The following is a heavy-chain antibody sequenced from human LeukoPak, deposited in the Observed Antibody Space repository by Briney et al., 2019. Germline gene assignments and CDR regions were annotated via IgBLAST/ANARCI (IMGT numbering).Heavy chain of an antibody. D-gene: IGHD3-22*01. J-gene: IGHJ4*02. CDR2: ISGSGGST. CDR1: GFTFSSYG. Sequence: GGSLRLSCAASGFTFSSYGMSWVRQAPGKGLEWVSAISGSGGSTYYADSVKGRFTISRDNSKNTLCLQMNSLRAEDTAVYYCAKGLYYDSSGYSSGSDYWGQGTLVTVSS. CDR3: AKGLYYDSSGYSSGSDY. V-gene: IGHV3-23*01.